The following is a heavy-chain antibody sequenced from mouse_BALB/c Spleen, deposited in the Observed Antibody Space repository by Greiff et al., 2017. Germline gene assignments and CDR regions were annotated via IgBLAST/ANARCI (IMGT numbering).Heavy chain of an antibody. CDR3: ARGAYYRYAWYFDV. D-gene: IGHD2-14*01. CDR1: GYTFTSYW. CDR2: INPSTGYT. V-gene: IGHV1-7*01. J-gene: IGHJ1*01. Sequence: VQGVESGAELAKPGASVKMSCKASGYTFTSYWMHWVKQRPGQGLEWIGYINPSTGYTEYNQKFKDKATLTADKSSSTAYMQLSSLTSEDSAVYYCARGAYYRYAWYFDVWGAGTTVTVSS.